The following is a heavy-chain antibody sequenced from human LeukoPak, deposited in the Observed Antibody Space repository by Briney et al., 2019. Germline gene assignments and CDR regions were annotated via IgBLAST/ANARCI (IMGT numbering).Heavy chain of an antibody. Sequence: GGSLRLSCAASGFTFSNYWMHWVRQAPGKGLVWVSRINSDGSTTRYADSVKGRFTISRDNTKNTLYLQMNSLRVEDTAVYYCARGSNSNPGDYWGQGTLVTVSS. CDR2: INSDGSTT. D-gene: IGHD6-13*01. J-gene: IGHJ4*02. CDR1: GFTFSNYW. V-gene: IGHV3-74*01. CDR3: ARGSNSNPGDY.